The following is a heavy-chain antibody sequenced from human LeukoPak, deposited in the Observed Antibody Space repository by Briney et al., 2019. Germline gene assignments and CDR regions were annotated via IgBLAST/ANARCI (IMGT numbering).Heavy chain of an antibody. CDR3: ARAREYGDYRINFDY. CDR1: GFTFSSYA. J-gene: IGHJ4*02. Sequence: GGSLRLSCAASGFTFSSYAIAWVRQAPGKGLEWVSGISGSGGSTYYADSVKGRFIISRDNSKNTLSLLMNSLRAEDTAVYYCARAREYGDYRINFDYWGQGTLVTVSS. D-gene: IGHD4-17*01. V-gene: IGHV3-23*01. CDR2: ISGSGGST.